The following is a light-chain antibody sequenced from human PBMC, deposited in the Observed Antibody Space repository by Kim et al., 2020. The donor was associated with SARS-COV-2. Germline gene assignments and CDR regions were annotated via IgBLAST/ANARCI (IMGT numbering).Light chain of an antibody. CDR1: QSIRSW. CDR2: EAC. V-gene: IGKV1-5*01. J-gene: IGKJ4*01. CDR3: QQYDRYSLT. Sequence: ASVGDRVTITCRASQSIRSWLAWYQQKPGKAPNLLIYEACRLESGVPSRFSGSGSGTEFPLAISSLQPDDFATYYCQQYDRYSLTFGGGTKVDIK.